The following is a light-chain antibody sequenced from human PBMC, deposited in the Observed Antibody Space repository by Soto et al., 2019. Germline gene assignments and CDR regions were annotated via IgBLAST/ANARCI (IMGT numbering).Light chain of an antibody. CDR2: GAS. V-gene: IGKV3-20*01. J-gene: IGKJ4*01. CDR1: QSVSSSY. Sequence: EIVLTQSPGTLSLSPGERATLSCRASQSVSSSYLAWYQQKPGQAPRLLIYGASSRATGIPGRFSGSGSGTDFTLTISRLEPEDFAVYYCQQYGSSPLTFRGGTQVEIK. CDR3: QQYGSSPLT.